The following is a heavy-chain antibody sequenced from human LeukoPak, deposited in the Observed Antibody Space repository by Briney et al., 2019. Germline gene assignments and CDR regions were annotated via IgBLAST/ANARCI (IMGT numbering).Heavy chain of an antibody. Sequence: SETLSLTCTVSGGSFSSYYWSWIRQPPGKGLAWIGYIYYSGSTNYNPSLKSRVTISVDTSKNQFSLKLSSVTAADTAVYYCARGRIAARPSFFDYWGQGTLVTVSS. CDR2: IYYSGST. V-gene: IGHV4-59*01. CDR1: GGSFSSYY. D-gene: IGHD6-6*01. CDR3: ARGRIAARPSFFDY. J-gene: IGHJ4*02.